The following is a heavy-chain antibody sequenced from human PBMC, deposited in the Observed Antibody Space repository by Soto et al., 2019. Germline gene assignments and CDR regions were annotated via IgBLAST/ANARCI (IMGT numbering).Heavy chain of an antibody. Sequence: GASVKVSCKASGYTFTSYYMHWVRQAPGQGLEWMGIINPSGGSTSYAQEFQGRVTMTRDTSTSTVYMELSSLRSEDTAVYYCARDQGIAARPYYYYYYGMDVWGQGTTVTVSS. D-gene: IGHD6-6*01. CDR2: INPSGGST. V-gene: IGHV1-46*01. CDR3: ARDQGIAARPYYYYYYGMDV. CDR1: GYTFTSYY. J-gene: IGHJ6*02.